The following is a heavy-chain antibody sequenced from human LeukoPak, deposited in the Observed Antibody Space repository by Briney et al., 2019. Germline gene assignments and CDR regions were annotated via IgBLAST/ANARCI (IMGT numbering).Heavy chain of an antibody. Sequence: GGSLRLSCAASGFTFISYWMTWVRQAPGKGLGWMANIKEDGSEKFYVDSVKGRFTISRENANNSVYLQMNNLRAEDAAVYYCARSRLRVQLWLGGMAVWGQGTTVTVSS. J-gene: IGHJ6*02. CDR1: GFTFISYW. D-gene: IGHD3-22*01. V-gene: IGHV3-7*01. CDR2: IKEDGSEK. CDR3: ARSRLRVQLWLGGMAV.